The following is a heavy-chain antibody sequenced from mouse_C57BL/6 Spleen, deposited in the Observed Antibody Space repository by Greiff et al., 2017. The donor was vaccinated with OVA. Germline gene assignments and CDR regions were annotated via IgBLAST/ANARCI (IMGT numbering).Heavy chain of an antibody. CDR2: IYPRSGNT. J-gene: IGHJ2*01. V-gene: IGHV1-81*01. CDR1: GYTFTSYG. CDR3: ASDYDYDVGYFDY. Sequence: VKLMESGAELARPGASVKLSCKASGYTFTSYGISWVKQRTGQGLEWIGEIYPRSGNTYYNEKFKGKATLTADKSSSTAYMELRSLTSEDSAVYFCASDYDYDVGYFDYWGQGTTLTVSS. D-gene: IGHD2-4*01.